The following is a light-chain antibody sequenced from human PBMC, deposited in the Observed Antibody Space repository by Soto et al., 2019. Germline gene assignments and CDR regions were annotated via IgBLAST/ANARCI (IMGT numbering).Light chain of an antibody. CDR3: QQTNSFPYT. CDR2: ATS. CDR1: QGISTW. Sequence: DIQMTQSPSSVSASVGDRVTITCRASQGISTWLAWYQQKPGKAPNLLIYATSNLETGVPSRFSGSGSGTDFTLTINSLQPEDFATYYCQQTNSFPYTFGQGTKLQIK. J-gene: IGKJ2*01. V-gene: IGKV1D-12*01.